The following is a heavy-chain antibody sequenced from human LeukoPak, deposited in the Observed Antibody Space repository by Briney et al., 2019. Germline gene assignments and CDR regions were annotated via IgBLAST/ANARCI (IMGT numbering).Heavy chain of an antibody. CDR1: GFTFSLYA. D-gene: IGHD2-2*01. V-gene: IGHV3-21*05. CDR2: INSGGDDI. CDR3: TRDTIQPGLIDD. J-gene: IGHJ4*02. Sequence: GGSLRLSCAASGFTFSLYAMNWVRQAPGKGLEWISYINSGGDDIHYAASVRGRFTISRDDARNILFLQLSSLRAEDTAVYYCTRDTIQPGLIDDWGQGTLVTVSS.